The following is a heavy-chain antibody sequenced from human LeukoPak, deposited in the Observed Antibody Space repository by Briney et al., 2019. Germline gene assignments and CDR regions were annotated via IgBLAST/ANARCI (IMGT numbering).Heavy chain of an antibody. CDR2: FDLKYGEK. V-gene: IGHV1-24*01. Sequence: GASVKVSCGFSGYTHPELSIHGVGRPRGRGLGGVGGFDLKYGEKLYAQKFRGRATQPEDTSTDTAYMELSSLRFEETAVYYCAILEIKWFHLWGQGTLDTVSS. CDR3: AILEIKWFHL. J-gene: IGHJ5*02. CDR1: GYTHPELS.